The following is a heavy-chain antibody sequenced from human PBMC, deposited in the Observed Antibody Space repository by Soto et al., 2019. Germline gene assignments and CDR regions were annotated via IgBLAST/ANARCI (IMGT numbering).Heavy chain of an antibody. D-gene: IGHD6-19*01. Sequence: GGPLLLSSASSGLTFSDYVRSWVRPAQGKGLEWVGGISGTGGSAYHADSVKGRLTISRDNSKNTLYLQMNSLRAEDTAIYYCVKEGSGWDSRGSFDFWGRGTMVTVSS. CDR1: GLTFSDYV. CDR3: VKEGSGWDSRGSFDF. CDR2: ISGTGGSA. V-gene: IGHV3-23*01. J-gene: IGHJ3*01.